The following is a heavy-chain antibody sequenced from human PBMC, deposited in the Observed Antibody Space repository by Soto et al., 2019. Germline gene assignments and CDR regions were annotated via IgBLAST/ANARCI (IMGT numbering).Heavy chain of an antibody. J-gene: IGHJ6*02. D-gene: IGHD5-18*01. CDR1: GGSIESYY. V-gene: IGHV4-4*07. CDR3: ARVPQRGHNIYHGIPDV. CDR2: MFSSGAT. Sequence: KASETLTLTCTVCGGSIESYYWNWMRQPAGKGLEWIGRMFSSGATSCSPSLKSRVTMSLDTSKSQFSLKLSSVTAAETAVYYCARVPQRGHNIYHGIPDVWGQGYTVAVSS.